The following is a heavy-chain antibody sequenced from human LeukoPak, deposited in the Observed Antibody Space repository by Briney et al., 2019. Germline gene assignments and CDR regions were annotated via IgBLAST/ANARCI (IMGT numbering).Heavy chain of an antibody. V-gene: IGHV3-48*02. CDR2: ITSSSSSI. J-gene: IGHJ4*02. Sequence: GGSLRLSCAASGFTFSSYSMNRVRQAPGKGLEWISYITSSSSSIHYADSVKGRFTVSRDNAKNSVYLQMNSLRDEDTAVYYCARHYYGSGSVDYWGQGTLVTVSS. CDR3: ARHYYGSGSVDY. CDR1: GFTFSSYS. D-gene: IGHD3-10*01.